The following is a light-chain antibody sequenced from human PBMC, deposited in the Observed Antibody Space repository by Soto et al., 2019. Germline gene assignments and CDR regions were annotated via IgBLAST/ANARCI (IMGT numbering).Light chain of an antibody. CDR2: DVS. Sequence: QSALTQPRSVSGSPGQSVTISCTGTSSDVCGYNYVSWYQQHPGKAPKLMIYDVSKRPSGVPDRFSGSKSGNTASLTISGLQAEDEADYYCCSYAGSYTFSVFGTGTKLTVL. CDR3: CSYAGSYTFSV. J-gene: IGLJ1*01. V-gene: IGLV2-11*01. CDR1: SSDVCGYNY.